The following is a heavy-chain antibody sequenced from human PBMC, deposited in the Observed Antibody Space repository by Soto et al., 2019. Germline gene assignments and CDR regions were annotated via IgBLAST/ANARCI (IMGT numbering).Heavy chain of an antibody. D-gene: IGHD3-10*01. CDR3: ARDQNGSGNYYTRYFDY. CDR2: IYHSGST. V-gene: IGHV4-4*02. Sequence: SETLSLTCAVFGCSINRRYWGSWGRQSPGKGLEWIGEIYHSGSTNYNPSLKSRVTISVDKSKNPFSLNLSSVTAADTAVYYCARDQNGSGNYYTRYFDYWGQGTLVTVS. J-gene: IGHJ4*02. CDR1: GCSINRRYW.